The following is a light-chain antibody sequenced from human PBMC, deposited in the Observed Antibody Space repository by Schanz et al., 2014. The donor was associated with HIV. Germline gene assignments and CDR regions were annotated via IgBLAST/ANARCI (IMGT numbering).Light chain of an antibody. V-gene: IGLV2-14*01. CDR2: EVN. Sequence: QSALTQPPSASGSPGQSVTISCTGSDRDISDNNYVSWYQQHPGKAPKLMIYEVNKRPSGVSNRFSGSKSGNTASLTISGLQAEDEADFYCCSYTSSSTVVFGGGTKLTVL. CDR3: CSYTSSSTVV. CDR1: DRDISDNNY. J-gene: IGLJ2*01.